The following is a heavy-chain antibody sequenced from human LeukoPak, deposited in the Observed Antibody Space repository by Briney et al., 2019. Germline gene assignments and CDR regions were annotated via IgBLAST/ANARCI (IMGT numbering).Heavy chain of an antibody. Sequence: PGGSLRLSCAASGFTVSSNYMSWVRQAPGKGLEWVSIIYSAGSTYYADSVKGRFTISRDNSKNTVYLQMRSLRAEDTAVYYRARNGGYGDYVIGWGQGTLVTVSS. CDR2: IYSAGST. J-gene: IGHJ4*02. D-gene: IGHD4-17*01. CDR3: ARNGGYGDYVIG. CDR1: GFTVSSNY. V-gene: IGHV3-66*02.